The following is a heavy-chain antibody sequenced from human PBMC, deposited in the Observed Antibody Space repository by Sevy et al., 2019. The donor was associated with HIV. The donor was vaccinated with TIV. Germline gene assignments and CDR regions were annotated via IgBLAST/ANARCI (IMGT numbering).Heavy chain of an antibody. CDR2: ISYDASEE. D-gene: IGHD3-3*01. J-gene: IGHJ4*02. V-gene: IGHV3-30*04. CDR3: ARGPEGFNIQSPDD. Sequence: GGSLRLSCEASGFRFNDYAIYWVRQAPGMGLDWVAVISYDASEEYYSDSVRGRFTLSRDKSTNTVHLQMTSLRPEDTAVYYCARGPEGFNIQSPDDWGQGTLVTVSS. CDR1: GFRFNDYA.